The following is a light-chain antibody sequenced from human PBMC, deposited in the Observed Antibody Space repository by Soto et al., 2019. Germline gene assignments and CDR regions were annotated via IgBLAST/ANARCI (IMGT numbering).Light chain of an antibody. Sequence: EVVMTQSPGILSVSPGERVTLSCRASQSVSSRLVWYQRKPGQAPRLLIYDASTRATGMPGMFSGSGSGTEFTLTVSNLQSEDFAVYYCQQYNNWPWTFGQGTKVDIK. CDR3: QQYNNWPWT. CDR2: DAS. V-gene: IGKV3-15*01. CDR1: QSVSSR. J-gene: IGKJ1*01.